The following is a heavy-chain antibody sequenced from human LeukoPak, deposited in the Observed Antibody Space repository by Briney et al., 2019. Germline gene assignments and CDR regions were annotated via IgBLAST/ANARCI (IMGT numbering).Heavy chain of an antibody. V-gene: IGHV3-30*02. CDR1: GFTFSSYG. J-gene: IGHJ6*02. Sequence: GSLRLSCAASGFTFSSYGMHWVRQAPGKGLEWVAFIRYDGSNKYYADSVKGRFTISRDNCQNTLYLQMNSLRAEDTAVYYCAKASPYGSGSYYGMDVWGQGTTVTVSS. D-gene: IGHD3-10*01. CDR3: AKASPYGSGSYYGMDV. CDR2: IRYDGSNK.